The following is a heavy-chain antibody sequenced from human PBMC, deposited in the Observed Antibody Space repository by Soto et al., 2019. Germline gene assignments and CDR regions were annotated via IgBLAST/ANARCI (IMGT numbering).Heavy chain of an antibody. CDR2: ITSSGTTV. D-gene: IGHD6-13*01. CDR1: GFTFSSYS. Sequence: ESGGGVVQPGGSLRLSCAASGFTFSSYSLNWVRQAPGKGLEWVSYITSSGTTVYYADSVRGRFTISRANAKNSLYLQMNSLRDDDTAVYYCARCSSNWAYYFDFWGQGNLVNVSS. V-gene: IGHV3-48*02. CDR3: ARCSSNWAYYFDF. J-gene: IGHJ4*02.